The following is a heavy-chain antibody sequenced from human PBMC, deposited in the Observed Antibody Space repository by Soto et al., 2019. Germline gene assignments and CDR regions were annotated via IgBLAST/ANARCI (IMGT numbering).Heavy chain of an antibody. Sequence: PGGSLRLSCAASGFSFSTYAMTWVRQAPGKELEWVSVISGSGASTYDADSLRGRFTISRDNTKNTLYLQMNNLRDEDTAVYYCAKARPSGGYYYVEALDTWGLGTKVTVSS. J-gene: IGHJ3*02. CDR3: AKARPSGGYYYVEALDT. D-gene: IGHD3-10*02. V-gene: IGHV3-23*01. CDR1: GFSFSTYA. CDR2: ISGSGAST.